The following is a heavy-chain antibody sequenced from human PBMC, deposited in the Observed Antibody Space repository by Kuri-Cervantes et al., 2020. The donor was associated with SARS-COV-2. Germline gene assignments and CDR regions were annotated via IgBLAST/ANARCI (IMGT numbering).Heavy chain of an antibody. CDR3: ASTVAGTLGWFDP. CDR1: GGSISSYY. Sequence: GSLRLSCTVSGGSISSYYWSWIRQPPGKGLEWIGYIYYSGSTNYNPSLKSRVTMSVDTSKNQFSLKLSSVTAADTAVYYCASTVAGTLGWFDPWGQGTLVTVSS. CDR2: IYYSGST. V-gene: IGHV4-59*12. D-gene: IGHD6-19*01. J-gene: IGHJ5*02.